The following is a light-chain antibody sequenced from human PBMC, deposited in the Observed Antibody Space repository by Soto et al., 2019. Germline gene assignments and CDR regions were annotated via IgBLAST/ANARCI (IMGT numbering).Light chain of an antibody. CDR3: QQYGSSFWT. CDR2: GAS. J-gene: IGKJ1*01. V-gene: IGKV3-20*01. Sequence: IVVTQSPCTLSLSPGERATLSCRASQSVSSSYLAWYQQKPGQAPRLLIYGASSRATGIPDRFSGSGSGTDFTLTISRLEPEDFAVYYCQQYGSSFWTFGRGTKVDIK. CDR1: QSVSSSY.